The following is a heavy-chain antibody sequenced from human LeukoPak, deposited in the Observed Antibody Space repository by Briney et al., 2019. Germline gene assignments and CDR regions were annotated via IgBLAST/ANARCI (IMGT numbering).Heavy chain of an antibody. D-gene: IGHD6-25*01. CDR3: TRVGYSSGFFEF. Sequence: GGSLRLSCATSQFTFSAYGMHWVRRAPGKGLEWLASIWYDGTHEYYADSVKGRFIISRDNSRDTLHLHMHSLRAEDTAVYYCTRVGYSSGFFEFWGQGTLVTVSS. J-gene: IGHJ4*02. CDR1: QFTFSAYG. V-gene: IGHV3-33*01. CDR2: IWYDGTHE.